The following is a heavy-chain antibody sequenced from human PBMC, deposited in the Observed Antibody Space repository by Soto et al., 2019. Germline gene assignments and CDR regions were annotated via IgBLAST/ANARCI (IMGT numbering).Heavy chain of an antibody. D-gene: IGHD2-15*01. J-gene: IGHJ4*02. V-gene: IGHV4-59*08. CDR3: ARRYGGTFDY. CDR1: GGSISSYY. CDR2: IYYSGST. Sequence: SETLSLTCTVSGGSISSYYWSWIRQPPGKGLEWIGHIYYSGSTNYNPSLKSRVTISVDTSKNQFSLKLSSVTAADTAVYYCARRYGGTFDYWGQATLVTVSS.